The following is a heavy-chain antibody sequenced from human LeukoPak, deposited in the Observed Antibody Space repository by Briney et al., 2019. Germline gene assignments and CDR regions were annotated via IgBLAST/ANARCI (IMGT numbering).Heavy chain of an antibody. CDR1: GYSFTTYW. CDR2: IYPGDSDA. V-gene: IGHV5-51*01. J-gene: IGHJ4*02. Sequence: GESLKISCKGSGYSFTTYWIGWVRQMPGKGLEWMGIIYPGDSDARYNPSFQGQVTISADKSISTAYLQWTSLKASDTAIYYCARRYSTSYYFDYWGQGTLVTVSS. D-gene: IGHD5-12*01. CDR3: ARRYSTSYYFDY.